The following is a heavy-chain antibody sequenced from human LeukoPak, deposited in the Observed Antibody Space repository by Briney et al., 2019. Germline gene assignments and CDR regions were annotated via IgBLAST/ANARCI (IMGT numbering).Heavy chain of an antibody. J-gene: IGHJ3*02. V-gene: IGHV4-59*01. CDR2: IYYSGGT. Sequence: SGTLSLTCTVSCGSICSYYWSWIRQPPGEGLEWIGYIYYSGGTNYNPSLTSRVTISVDSSKNQFSLKLSSVTAAATAVYYCAREDSEDAFDIWGQGTMVTVSS. CDR3: AREDSEDAFDI. CDR1: CGSICSYY.